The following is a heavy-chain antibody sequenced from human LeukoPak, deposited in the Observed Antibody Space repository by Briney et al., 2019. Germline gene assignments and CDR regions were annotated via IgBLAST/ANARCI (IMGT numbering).Heavy chain of an antibody. Sequence: GGSLRLSCAASGFTFSSYSMNWVRQAPGKGLEWVSSISSSSSYIYYADSVKGRFTISRNNAKNSLYLQMNSLRDEDTAVYYCARDRLLEDRDYSYYYYMDVWGKGTTVTVSS. CDR3: ARDRLLEDRDYSYYYYMDV. CDR1: GFTFSSYS. D-gene: IGHD1-1*01. J-gene: IGHJ6*03. CDR2: ISSSSSYI. V-gene: IGHV3-21*01.